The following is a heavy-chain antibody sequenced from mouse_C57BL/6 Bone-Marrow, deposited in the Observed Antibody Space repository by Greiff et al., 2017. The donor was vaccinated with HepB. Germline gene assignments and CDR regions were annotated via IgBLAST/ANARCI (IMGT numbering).Heavy chain of an antibody. J-gene: IGHJ2*01. Sequence: VQGVESGPGLVQPSQSLSITCTVSGFSLTSYGVHWVRQSPGKGLEWLGVIWSGGSTDYNAAFLSRLSISKDNSKSQVFFKMNSLQADDTAIYYCARGPFDYWGQGTTLTVSS. CDR3: ARGPFDY. CDR1: GFSLTSYG. CDR2: IWSGGST. V-gene: IGHV2-2*01.